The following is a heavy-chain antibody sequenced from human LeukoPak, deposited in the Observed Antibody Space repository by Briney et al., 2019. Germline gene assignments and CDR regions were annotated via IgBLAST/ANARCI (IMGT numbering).Heavy chain of an antibody. CDR2: ISPKNGDT. J-gene: IGHJ5*02. CDR1: GYSFSTYA. Sequence: ASVKVSCKAYGYSFSTYAISWVRQAPGQGLEWMGWISPKNGDTNYAQDVQDRVTMTTDTSTSTAYMELRSLRSDDTAVYYCARDLSSSSGWFDAWGQGTLVTVSS. D-gene: IGHD6-6*01. V-gene: IGHV1-18*01. CDR3: ARDLSSSSGWFDA.